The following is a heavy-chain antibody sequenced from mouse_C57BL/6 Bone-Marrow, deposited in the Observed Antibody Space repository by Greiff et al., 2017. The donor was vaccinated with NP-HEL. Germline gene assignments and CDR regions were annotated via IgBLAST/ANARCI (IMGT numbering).Heavy chain of an antibody. D-gene: IGHD2-5*01. CDR3: ARSPYYSNYYWYFDV. J-gene: IGHJ1*03. CDR1: GYTFTSYW. V-gene: IGHV1-55*01. CDR2: IYPGSGST. Sequence: QVQLQQPGAELVKPGASVKMSCKASGYTFTSYWITWVKQRPGQGLEWIGDIYPGSGSTNYNEKFKSKATLTVDTSSSTAYMQLSSLTSEDSAVYCCARSPYYSNYYWYFDVWGTGTTVTVSS.